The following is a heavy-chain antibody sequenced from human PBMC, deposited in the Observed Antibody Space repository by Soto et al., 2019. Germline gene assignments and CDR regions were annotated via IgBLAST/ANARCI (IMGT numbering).Heavy chain of an antibody. J-gene: IGHJ4*02. D-gene: IGHD6-19*01. CDR3: ARVSVAGTRFDY. CDR2: IYYSGST. V-gene: IGHV4-59*08. CDR1: GGSISSYY. Sequence: PSETLSLTCTVSGGSISSYYWSWIRQPPGKGLEWIGYIYYSGSTNYNPSLKSRVTISVDTSKNQFSLNLSFVTAADTAVYYCARVSVAGTRFDYWGQGTLVTVSS.